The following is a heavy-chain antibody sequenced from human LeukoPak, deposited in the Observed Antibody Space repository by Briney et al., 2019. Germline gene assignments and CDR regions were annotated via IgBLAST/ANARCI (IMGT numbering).Heavy chain of an antibody. Sequence: GGSLTLSCAASGFTFSSYWMSWVRQAPGKGLEWVANIKQDGSEKYYVDSVKGRFTISRDTAKNSLYLQMNSLRAEDTAVYYCARTMYSSGWYAGGAFDIWGQGTMVTVSS. CDR2: IKQDGSEK. CDR1: GFTFSSYW. J-gene: IGHJ3*02. V-gene: IGHV3-7*01. D-gene: IGHD6-19*01. CDR3: ARTMYSSGWYAGGAFDI.